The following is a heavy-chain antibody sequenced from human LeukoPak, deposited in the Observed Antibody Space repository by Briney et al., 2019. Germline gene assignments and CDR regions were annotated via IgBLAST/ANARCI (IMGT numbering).Heavy chain of an antibody. D-gene: IGHD3-22*01. Sequence: SETLSLTCAVYGGSFSGFYWSWIRQPPGEGLEWIGEINHSGSTNYNPSLKSRVSISVDTSKNQFSLKLSSVTAADTAVYYCARVWYYYDSSGYYSGAFGIWGQGTMVTVSS. CDR2: INHSGST. J-gene: IGHJ3*02. CDR1: GGSFSGFY. CDR3: ARVWYYYDSSGYYSGAFGI. V-gene: IGHV4-34*01.